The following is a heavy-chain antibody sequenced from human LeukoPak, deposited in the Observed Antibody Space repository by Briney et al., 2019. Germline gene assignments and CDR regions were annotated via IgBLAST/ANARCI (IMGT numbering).Heavy chain of an antibody. CDR1: GCTFSSYG. CDR3: AKDQGIAVAGHHFDY. Sequence: GGSLRLSCAASGCTFSSYGMHWVRQAPGKGLEWVAVIWYDGSNKYYADSVKGRFTISRDNSKNTLYLQMNSLGAEDTAVYYCAKDQGIAVAGHHFDYWGQGTLVTVSS. J-gene: IGHJ4*02. CDR2: IWYDGSNK. V-gene: IGHV3-33*06. D-gene: IGHD6-19*01.